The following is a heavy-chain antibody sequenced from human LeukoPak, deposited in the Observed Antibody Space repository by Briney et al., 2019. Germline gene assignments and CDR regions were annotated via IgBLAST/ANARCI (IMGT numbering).Heavy chain of an antibody. CDR2: ISNNGRNK. CDR3: TRDLTDHYSIDY. V-gene: IGHV3-30*04. D-gene: IGHD3-10*01. CDR1: GFTFSTYA. Sequence: GGSLRLSCAASGFTFSTYAIHWVRQAPGKGLEWVAFISNNGRNKDYADSVKGRFTISRDNSKNTLYLQVNSLRPDDTAVYYCTRDLTDHYSIDYWGQGTLVTVSS. J-gene: IGHJ4*02.